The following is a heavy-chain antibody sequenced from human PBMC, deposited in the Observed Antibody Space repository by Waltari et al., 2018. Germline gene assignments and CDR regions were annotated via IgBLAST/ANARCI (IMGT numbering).Heavy chain of an antibody. J-gene: IGHJ6*02. CDR3: ARLGSSTSWGEYYYYGMDV. D-gene: IGHD2-2*01. V-gene: IGHV5-51*03. CDR2: IYPGTSDT. Sequence: EVQLVQSGAEVKKPGESLKISCKGSGYSFTSYWIGWVRQMPGKGLEWMGVIYPGTSDTRYSPSFQGQVTISADKSSSTAYLQWSSLKASDTAMYYCARLGSSTSWGEYYYYGMDVWGQGTTVTVSS. CDR1: GYSFTSYW.